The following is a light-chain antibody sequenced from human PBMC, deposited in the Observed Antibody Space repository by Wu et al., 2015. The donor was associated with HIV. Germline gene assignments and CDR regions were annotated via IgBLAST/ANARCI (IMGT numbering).Light chain of an antibody. CDR2: GAS. Sequence: EIVLTQSPATLSLSPGERATLSCRASQSVSSYLAWYQQKPGQAPRLLIYGASTRATGIPARFSGSGSGTEFTLTISSLQPEDFATYYCQQYYSSYSFGQGTKLEIK. V-gene: IGKV3-15*01. J-gene: IGKJ2*03. CDR1: QSVSSY. CDR3: QQYYSSYS.